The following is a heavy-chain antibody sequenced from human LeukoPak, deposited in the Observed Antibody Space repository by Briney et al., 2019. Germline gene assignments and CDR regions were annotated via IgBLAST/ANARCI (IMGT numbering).Heavy chain of an antibody. CDR3: ASQRKAGEPYYFDY. D-gene: IGHD7-27*01. Sequence: SETLSLTCTVSGGSISSSSHYWGWIRQSPGKGLEWIGSIYYSGTTYYNASLKSQVTISVDTSKNQFTLKLSSVTAADTAVYYCASQRKAGEPYYFDYWGQGILVTVSS. CDR1: GGSISSSSHY. J-gene: IGHJ4*02. V-gene: IGHV4-39*01. CDR2: IYYSGTT.